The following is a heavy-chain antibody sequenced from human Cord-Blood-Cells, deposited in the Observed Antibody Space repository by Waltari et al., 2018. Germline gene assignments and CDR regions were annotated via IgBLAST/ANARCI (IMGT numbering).Heavy chain of an antibody. Sequence: QVQLQQWGAGLLKPSETLSLTCAVYGGSFSGYYWSWIRQPPGKGLEWIGEINHSGSTNYTPSLKSRVTRSVDTSKNQFSLKLSSVTAADTAVYYCARRSGSGGGFDYWGQGTLVTVSS. CDR1: GGSFSGYY. V-gene: IGHV4-34*01. CDR3: ARRSGSGGGFDY. CDR2: INHSGST. D-gene: IGHD3-10*01. J-gene: IGHJ4*02.